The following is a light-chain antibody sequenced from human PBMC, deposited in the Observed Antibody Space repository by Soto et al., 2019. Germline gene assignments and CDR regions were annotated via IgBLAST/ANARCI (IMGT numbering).Light chain of an antibody. CDR2: AAS. CDR1: HIINSW. Sequence: IQLTQSPSSLSASVGDRVTITCRASHIINSWLAWYQQKPGKAPRLLISAASTLQSGVPSRFSGSGSGTDFTLTISSLQPEDFATYHCQQANYFPLSFGGGTKVDIK. V-gene: IGKV1-12*01. CDR3: QQANYFPLS. J-gene: IGKJ4*01.